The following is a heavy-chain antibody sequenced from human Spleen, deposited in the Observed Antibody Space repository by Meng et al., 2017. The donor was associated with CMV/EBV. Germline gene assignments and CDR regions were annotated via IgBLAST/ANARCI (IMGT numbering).Heavy chain of an antibody. D-gene: IGHD5-24*01. V-gene: IGHV3-23*01. J-gene: IGHJ4*02. Sequence: CAASGFSLPCYALGGARQAPGKGLEWVSGICGGRGDSTFYAESVKGRFGIARENSKNTVDLQRSSGRDEERVVYCWAKVGRRDGLDWGQGTLVTVSS. CDR3: AKVGRRDGLD. CDR1: GFSLPCYA. CDR2: ICGGRGDST.